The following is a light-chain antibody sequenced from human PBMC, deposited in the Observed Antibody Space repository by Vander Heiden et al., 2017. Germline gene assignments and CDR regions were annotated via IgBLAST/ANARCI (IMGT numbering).Light chain of an antibody. CDR3: QQYGSSPLT. CDR1: QRVSSNY. J-gene: IGKJ4*01. CDR2: GAS. V-gene: IGKV3-20*01. Sequence: DIVLTHSPGTLSLSPGERATLSCRASQRVSSNYLAWYQQKPGQAPRLLIYGASSRATGIPDRFSGSGSGTDFTLTISRLEPEDFAVYYCQQYGSSPLTFGGGTKVEIK.